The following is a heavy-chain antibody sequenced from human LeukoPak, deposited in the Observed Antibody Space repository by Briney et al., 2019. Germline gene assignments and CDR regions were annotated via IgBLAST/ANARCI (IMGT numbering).Heavy chain of an antibody. CDR1: DFTFRNYA. V-gene: IGHV3-23*01. J-gene: IGHJ6*02. CDR3: AKYLSAKGPPYALEV. Sequence: GGSLTLSCAASDFTFRNYAMQCVRHPPGKGLVGVLGISGSGDSTFYADSVKGRFTIFRDKSKNTLYLQMNSLRAEDTAVYYCAKYLSAKGPPYALEVWGQGTTVTVSS. CDR2: ISGSGDST.